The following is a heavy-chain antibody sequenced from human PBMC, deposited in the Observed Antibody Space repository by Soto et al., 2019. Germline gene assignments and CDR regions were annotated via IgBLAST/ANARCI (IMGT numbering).Heavy chain of an antibody. Sequence: PGGSLRLSCAASGFTFSSYWMHWVRQAPGRGLVWVSRISGDGSRTTYADSVKGRFTISRDNAKNTLYLQMNSLRAEDTAMYYCATDPDSYGFSYFDYWGHGALDIVYS. CDR3: ATDPDSYGFSYFDY. D-gene: IGHD5-18*01. V-gene: IGHV3-74*03. CDR2: ISGDGSRT. CDR1: GFTFSSYW. J-gene: IGHJ4*01.